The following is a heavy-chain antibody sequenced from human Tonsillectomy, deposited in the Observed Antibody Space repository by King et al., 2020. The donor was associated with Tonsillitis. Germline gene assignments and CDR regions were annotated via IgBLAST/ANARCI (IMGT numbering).Heavy chain of an antibody. J-gene: IGHJ4*02. D-gene: IGHD3-3*01. CDR3: ANAGGITIFGVGYFDY. CDR2: ISWNSGSI. V-gene: IGHV3-9*01. CDR1: GFTFDDYA. Sequence: VQLVESGGGLVQPGRSLRLSCAASGFTFDDYAMHWVRQAPGKGLEWVSGISWNSGSIGYADSVKGRFTISRDNAKNSLYLQMNSLRAEDTALYYCANAGGITIFGVGYFDYWAQGTLVTVSS.